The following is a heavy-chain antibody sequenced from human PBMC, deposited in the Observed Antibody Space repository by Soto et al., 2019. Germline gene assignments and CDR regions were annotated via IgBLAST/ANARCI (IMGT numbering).Heavy chain of an antibody. CDR1: GGTFSSYA. CDR2: IIPIFGTA. J-gene: IGHJ1*01. CDR3: AWGGYRPTFHFQH. Sequence: GASVKVSCKASGGTFSSYAISWVRQAPGQGLEWMGGIIPIFGTANYAQKFQGRVTITADESTSTAYMELSSLRSEDTAVYYCAWGGYRPTFHFQHWGQGTLVTVSS. V-gene: IGHV1-69*13. D-gene: IGHD3-16*02.